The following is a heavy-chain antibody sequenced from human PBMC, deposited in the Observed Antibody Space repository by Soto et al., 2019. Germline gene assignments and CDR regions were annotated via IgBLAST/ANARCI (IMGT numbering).Heavy chain of an antibody. CDR2: TYYRSKWYN. J-gene: IGHJ4*02. Sequence: QVQLQQSGPGLVKPSQTLTLTCAISGDSVSSNSAIWNWIRQSPSRDLEWLGRTYYRSKWYNNYAESVKGRITINPDTSKNQFSLQLNSVTPEDTAVYYCSTWHFDYWGQGTLVTVSS. V-gene: IGHV6-1*01. CDR1: GDSVSSNSAI. CDR3: STWHFDY.